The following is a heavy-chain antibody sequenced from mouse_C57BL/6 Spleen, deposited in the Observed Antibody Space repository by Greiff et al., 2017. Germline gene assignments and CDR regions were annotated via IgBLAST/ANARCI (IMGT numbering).Heavy chain of an antibody. Sequence: VQLQQSGAELVRPGASVTLSCKASGYTFTDYDMHWVKQTPVHGLEWIGAIDPETGGTAYNQKFKGKAILTADKSSSTAYMELRSLTSEDSAVYYCTRISRYFDYWGQGTTLTVSS. V-gene: IGHV1-15*01. CDR2: IDPETGGT. CDR1: GYTFTDYD. CDR3: TRISRYFDY. J-gene: IGHJ2*01.